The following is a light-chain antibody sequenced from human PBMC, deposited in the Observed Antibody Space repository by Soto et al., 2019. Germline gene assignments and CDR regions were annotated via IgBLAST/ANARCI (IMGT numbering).Light chain of an antibody. CDR1: QSVNSRY. J-gene: IGKJ1*01. CDR3: QQYDISPRT. V-gene: IGKV3-20*01. CDR2: GTS. Sequence: EVVLTQFPGTLSLSPGERATLSCRASQSVNSRYLAWYQQKPGQAPGLLIYGTSSRATGIPDRFSGSGSGTDFTLTISRLEPEDFAVYYCQQYDISPRTFGQGTKVEIK.